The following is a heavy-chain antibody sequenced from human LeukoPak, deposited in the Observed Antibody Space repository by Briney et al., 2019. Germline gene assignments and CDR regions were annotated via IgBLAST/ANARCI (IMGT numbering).Heavy chain of an antibody. CDR1: GFTFSSYA. CDR2: ISGSGGST. V-gene: IGHV3-23*01. CDR3: AKGKRGSPSRNYYGIDV. Sequence: GGSLRLSCAASGFTFSSYAMSWVRQAPGKGLEWVSAISGSGGSTYYADSVKGRFTISRDNSKNTLYLQMNSLRAEDMAVYYCAKGKRGSPSRNYYGIDVWGQGTTVTVSS. J-gene: IGHJ6*02. D-gene: IGHD1-26*01.